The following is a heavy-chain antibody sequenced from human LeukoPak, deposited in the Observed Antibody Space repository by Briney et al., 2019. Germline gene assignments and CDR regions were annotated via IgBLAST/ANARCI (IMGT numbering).Heavy chain of an antibody. Sequence: SQTLSLTCAISGDSVSSNSVAWNWIRQSPSRGLEWLGRTYYRSKWYNGYAVSVKSRITINPDTSKNLFSLQLKSVTPEGSATYYCARSGPSGYIDFWGQGSLVTVSS. CDR1: GDSVSSNSVA. V-gene: IGHV6-1*01. CDR3: ARSGPSGYIDF. J-gene: IGHJ4*02. D-gene: IGHD5-12*01. CDR2: TYYRSKWYN.